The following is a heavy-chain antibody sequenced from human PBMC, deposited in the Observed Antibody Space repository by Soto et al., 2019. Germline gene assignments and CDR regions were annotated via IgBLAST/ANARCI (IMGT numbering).Heavy chain of an antibody. CDR3: AKGYRQCSE. Sequence: QVQLVESGGGVVQPGRSLRLSCAASGFSFGSFAMHWVRQAPGTGLEWVAIIWYDGSNKYYADSVKGRFTSSRDNSKNTVYLQMNSLRDEDTAGYYCAKGYRQCSEWGQGTLVTVSS. V-gene: IGHV3-33*06. J-gene: IGHJ4*02. CDR2: IWYDGSNK. CDR1: GFSFGSFA. D-gene: IGHD5-18*01.